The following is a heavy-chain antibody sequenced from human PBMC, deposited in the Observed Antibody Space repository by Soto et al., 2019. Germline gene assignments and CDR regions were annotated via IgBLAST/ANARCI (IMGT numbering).Heavy chain of an antibody. CDR3: ARDRIECTNGVCYTRPSKRGRSLGMDV. Sequence: GGSLRLSCAASGFTFSSYAMHWVRQAPGKGLEWVAVISYDGSNKYYADSVKGRFTISRDNSKNTLYLQMNSLRAEDTAVYYCARDRIECTNGVCYTRPSKRGRSLGMDVWGQGTTVTVSS. CDR2: ISYDGSNK. V-gene: IGHV3-30-3*01. D-gene: IGHD2-8*01. J-gene: IGHJ6*02. CDR1: GFTFSSYA.